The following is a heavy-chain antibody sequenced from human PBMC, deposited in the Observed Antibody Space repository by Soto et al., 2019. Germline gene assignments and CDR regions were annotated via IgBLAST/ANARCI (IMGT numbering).Heavy chain of an antibody. CDR1: GFTFSSYG. J-gene: IGHJ6*01. D-gene: IGHD6-19*01. Sequence: QVQLVESGGGVVQPGRSLRLSCAASGFTFSSYGMHWVRQAPGKGLEWVAVISYDGSNKYYADSVKGRFTNSRDNSKNTLYLQMNMLRAEDTEVYYCAKERLGGSGWYREGYYYGMDVWGQGTTVTVSS. CDR3: AKERLGGSGWYREGYYYGMDV. V-gene: IGHV3-30*18. CDR2: ISYDGSNK.